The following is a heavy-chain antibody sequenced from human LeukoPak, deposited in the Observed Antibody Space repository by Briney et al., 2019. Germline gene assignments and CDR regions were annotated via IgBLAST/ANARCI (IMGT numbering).Heavy chain of an antibody. CDR3: AKEKKRGGWPFDY. CDR1: GFTFSTYE. Sequence: GGSLRLSCAASGFTFSTYEMNWLRQAPGRGLEWVSYISGTGNAIYYADSVKGRFTISRDNSKNTLYLQMSSLRADDAAIYYCAKEKKRGGWPFDYWGQGALVTVSS. D-gene: IGHD6-19*01. V-gene: IGHV3-48*03. J-gene: IGHJ4*02. CDR2: ISGTGNAI.